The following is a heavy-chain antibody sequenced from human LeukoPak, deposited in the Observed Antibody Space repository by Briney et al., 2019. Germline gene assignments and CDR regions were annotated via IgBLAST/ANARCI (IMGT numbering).Heavy chain of an antibody. D-gene: IGHD5-24*01. Sequence: GGSLRLSCAASGVTVSSHYMNWVRQAPGKGLEWVAVISYDGSNKYYADSVKGRFTISRDNSKNTLYLQMNSLRAEDTAVYYCAKDPGDGYNYRYWYFDLWGRGTLVTVSS. CDR1: GVTVSSHY. V-gene: IGHV3-30*18. J-gene: IGHJ2*01. CDR2: ISYDGSNK. CDR3: AKDPGDGYNYRYWYFDL.